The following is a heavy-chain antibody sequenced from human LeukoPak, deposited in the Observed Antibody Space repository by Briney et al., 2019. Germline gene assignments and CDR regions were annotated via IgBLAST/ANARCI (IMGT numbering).Heavy chain of an antibody. Sequence: SGRSLRLSCSACRFTFSSYATSWVRQAPGKGLEWVSAISGSGGSTYYADSVKGRFTISRDNSKNTLYLQMNSLRAEDTAVYYCAKDWRDYYDSSGYFYFHYWGHGTLVTVSS. V-gene: IGHV3-23*01. D-gene: IGHD3-22*01. CDR2: ISGSGGST. CDR1: RFTFSSYA. CDR3: AKDWRDYYDSSGYFYFHY. J-gene: IGHJ4*01.